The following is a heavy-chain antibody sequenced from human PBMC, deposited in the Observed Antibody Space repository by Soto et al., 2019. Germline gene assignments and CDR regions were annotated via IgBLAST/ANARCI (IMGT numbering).Heavy chain of an antibody. V-gene: IGHV4-59*11. D-gene: IGHD6-19*01. Sequence: SETLSLTCTVSGGSIAGHYWTWIRQPPGKRLEWIGYIFYSGSTNYNPSLKSRVTISVDTSKNQFSLKLSSVTAADTAVYYCARVGSSGWAPDYWGPGTLVTVSS. CDR3: ARVGSSGWAPDY. CDR1: GGSIAGHY. CDR2: IFYSGST. J-gene: IGHJ4*02.